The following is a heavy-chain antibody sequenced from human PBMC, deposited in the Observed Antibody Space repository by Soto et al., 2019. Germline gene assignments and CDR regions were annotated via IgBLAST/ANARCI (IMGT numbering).Heavy chain of an antibody. J-gene: IGHJ4*02. CDR3: VRDFMTMAGIN. D-gene: IGHD6-19*01. CDR2: ISGDGGRT. V-gene: IGHV3-74*01. Sequence: EVQLVESGGGVVQPGGSLRLSCAASGFTFSDYYMHWVRQGPGKGLVWVSCISGDGGRTYYADSVKGRFTISRDNAKSTLYLQMNSLRGDDTAVYYCVRDFMTMAGINWGQGTLVAVSS. CDR1: GFTFSDYY.